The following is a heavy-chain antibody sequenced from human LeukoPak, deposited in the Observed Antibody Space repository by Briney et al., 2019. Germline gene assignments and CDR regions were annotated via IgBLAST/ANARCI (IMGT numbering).Heavy chain of an antibody. CDR1: GGSFSGYY. J-gene: IGHJ5*02. CDR2: INHSGST. Sequence: SETLSLTCAVYGGSFSGYYWSWIRQPPGKGLEWIGEINHSGSTNYHPSLKSRVTISVDTSKNQFSLKLSSVTAADTAVYYCARGTGWFDPWGQGTLVTVSS. V-gene: IGHV4-34*01. CDR3: ARGTGWFDP.